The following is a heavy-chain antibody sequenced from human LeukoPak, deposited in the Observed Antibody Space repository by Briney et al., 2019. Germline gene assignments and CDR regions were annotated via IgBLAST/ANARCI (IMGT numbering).Heavy chain of an antibody. CDR3: AKLIVVVPAANTPFDY. CDR2: ISGSGGST. V-gene: IGHV3-23*01. CDR1: GLSFSSYG. D-gene: IGHD2-2*01. J-gene: IGHJ4*02. Sequence: GGSLRLSCAASGLSFSSYGMHWVRQAPGKGLEWVSAISGSGGSTYYADSVKGRFTISRDNSKNTLYLQMNSLRAEDTAVYYCAKLIVVVPAANTPFDYWGQGTLVTVSS.